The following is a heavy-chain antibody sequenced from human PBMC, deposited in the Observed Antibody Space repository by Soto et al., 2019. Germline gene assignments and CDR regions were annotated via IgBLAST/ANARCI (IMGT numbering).Heavy chain of an antibody. CDR1: GFTVSGNY. D-gene: IGHD6-6*01. V-gene: IGHV3-53*01. Sequence: GSRRLSCAASGFTVSGNYMSWVRQAPGKGLEWVSVIYNGGGTYYADSVKGRFTISRDNSKNTLYLQMNSLRAEDTAVYYCASTRGSSYDYWGQGTLVTVSS. J-gene: IGHJ4*02. CDR3: ASTRGSSYDY. CDR2: IYNGGGT.